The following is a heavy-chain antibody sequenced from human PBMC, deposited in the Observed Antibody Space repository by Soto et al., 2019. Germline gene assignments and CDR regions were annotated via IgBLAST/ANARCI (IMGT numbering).Heavy chain of an antibody. Sequence: ASVKVSCKASGYTFTGYYMHWVRQAPGQGLEWMGWINPNSGGTNYPLKFRDRVTMTRDTSISTAYMELSRLTSDDTAFYYCARDLVDYSSFHYGMDFWGQGTTVTVSS. J-gene: IGHJ6*02. D-gene: IGHD6-19*01. CDR1: GYTFTGYY. V-gene: IGHV1-2*02. CDR2: INPNSGGT. CDR3: ARDLVDYSSFHYGMDF.